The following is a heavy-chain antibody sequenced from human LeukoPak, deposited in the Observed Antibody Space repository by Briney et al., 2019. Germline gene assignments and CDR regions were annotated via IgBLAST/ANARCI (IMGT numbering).Heavy chain of an antibody. CDR1: GGSISSSSYY. J-gene: IGHJ3*02. Sequence: SETLSLTCTVSGGSISSSSYYWSWIRQPPGKGLEWIGYIYYSGSTYYNPSLKSRVTISVDTSKNQFSLKLSSVTAADTAVYYCARDPPRGTMFRGAFDIWGQGTMVTVSS. CDR2: IYYSGST. CDR3: ARDPPRGTMFRGAFDI. V-gene: IGHV4-30-4*08. D-gene: IGHD3-10*01.